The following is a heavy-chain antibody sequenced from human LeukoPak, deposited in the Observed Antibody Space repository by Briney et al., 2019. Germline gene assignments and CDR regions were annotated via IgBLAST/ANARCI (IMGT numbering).Heavy chain of an antibody. CDR2: INPNSGGT. D-gene: IGHD5-12*01. CDR3: ARDGENSYGYMGYYGMDV. J-gene: IGHJ6*02. Sequence: ASVKVSCKASGYSFTNYYIHWERQAPGQGLEWMGWINPNSGGTNYAQKFQGRVTMTRDTSISTAYMELSRLRSDDTAVYYCARDGENSYGYMGYYGMDVWGQGTTVTVSS. V-gene: IGHV1-2*02. CDR1: GYSFTNYY.